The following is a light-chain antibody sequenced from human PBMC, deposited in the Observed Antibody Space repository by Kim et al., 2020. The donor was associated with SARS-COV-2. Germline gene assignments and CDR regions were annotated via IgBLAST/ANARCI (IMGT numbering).Light chain of an antibody. CDR2: GAS. V-gene: IGKV3-20*01. CDR1: QSVTSKQ. J-gene: IGKJ1*01. CDR3: QQYGSSPGT. Sequence: CQAESASFSCWARQSVTSKQLAWYQQSRGQAPRLLIHGASTRASGIPDRFSGSGSGTDFTLTISRVEPEDFAVYYCQQYGSSPGTFGQGTKVDIK.